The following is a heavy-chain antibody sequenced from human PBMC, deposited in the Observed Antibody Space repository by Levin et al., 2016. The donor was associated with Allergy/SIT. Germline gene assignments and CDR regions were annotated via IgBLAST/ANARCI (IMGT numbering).Heavy chain of an antibody. CDR2: ISGLNNSS. D-gene: IGHD3-9*01. Sequence: GESLKISCAASGFSFSTYAMSWVRQAPGKGLEWVSAISGLNNSSYYTDSVKGRFTISRDNSKNTVYLQMSSLRVEDTALYFCARLRSVRAHYDNTKLTWFDPWGQGVLVTVSS. J-gene: IGHJ5*02. CDR3: ARLRSVRAHYDNTKLTWFDP. V-gene: IGHV3-23*01. CDR1: GFSFSTYA.